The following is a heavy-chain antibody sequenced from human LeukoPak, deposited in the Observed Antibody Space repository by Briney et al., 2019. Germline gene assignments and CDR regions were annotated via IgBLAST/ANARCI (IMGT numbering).Heavy chain of an antibody. CDR1: GGTFSSYA. CDR3: LAVAGPRGG. Sequence: ASVKVSCKASGGTFSSYAISWVRQAPGQGLEWMGGIIPIFGTANYAQKFQGRVTITADKSTSTAYMELSSLRSEDTAVYYCLAVAGPRGGWGQGTLVTVSS. D-gene: IGHD6-19*01. V-gene: IGHV1-69*06. J-gene: IGHJ4*02. CDR2: IIPIFGTA.